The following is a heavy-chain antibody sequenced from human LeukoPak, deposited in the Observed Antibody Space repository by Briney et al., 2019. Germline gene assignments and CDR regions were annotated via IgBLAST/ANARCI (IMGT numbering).Heavy chain of an antibody. CDR3: VKERDLEWLLAPPDYFDS. D-gene: IGHD3-3*01. CDR2: ISSNGGTT. CDR1: GFTFSSYA. Sequence: SGGSLRLSCSASGFTFSSYALHWVRQAPGKGLEFVSAISSNGGTTSYADSVKATFTVSRDNSKNTLYLQMSSLRPEDTAVYYCVKERDLEWLLAPPDYFDSWGQGTLVTVSS. V-gene: IGHV3-64D*09. J-gene: IGHJ4*02.